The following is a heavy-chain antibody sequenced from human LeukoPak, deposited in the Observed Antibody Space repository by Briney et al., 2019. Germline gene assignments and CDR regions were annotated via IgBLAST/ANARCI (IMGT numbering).Heavy chain of an antibody. CDR3: ALGDSPAGLDLDY. Sequence: GESLKISCKGSGYSFASYWIGWVRQMPGKGLEWKGIIYPGDSGTRYRPSFQGQVTISADKSISTAYLQWNSLKASDTAMYYCALGDSPAGLDLDYWGQGTLVTVSS. V-gene: IGHV5-51*01. CDR1: GYSFASYW. J-gene: IGHJ4*02. CDR2: IYPGDSGT. D-gene: IGHD6-13*01.